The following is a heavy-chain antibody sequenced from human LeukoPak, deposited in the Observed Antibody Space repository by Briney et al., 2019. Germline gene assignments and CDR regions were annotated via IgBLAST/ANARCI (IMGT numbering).Heavy chain of an antibody. D-gene: IGHD3-3*02. CDR1: GFTFSSNY. Sequence: GGSLRLSCAASGFTFSSNYMSWVCQAPGQGLEWVSVIYSGGSTYYSDSVKGRFTISIDNSKNTLYLQINSLRAEDTAVYYCAREISRTGAFDIWGQGTMVTVSS. CDR3: AREISRTGAFDI. V-gene: IGHV3-53*05. CDR2: IYSGGST. J-gene: IGHJ3*02.